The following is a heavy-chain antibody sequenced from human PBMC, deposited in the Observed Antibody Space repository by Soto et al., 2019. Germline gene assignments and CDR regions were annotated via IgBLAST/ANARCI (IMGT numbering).Heavy chain of an antibody. CDR2: IHYSGSI. CDR1: GCH. V-gene: IGHV4-61*08. Sequence: GCHRIWKHQSPGKGLEWIGYIHYSGSIIYNPSLKSRVTISVDTSKNQFSLKLSSVAAADTAVYYCARLPGGYSYGYFEYYGQGTLVTVSS. D-gene: IGHD5-18*01. CDR3: ARLPGGYSYGYFEY. J-gene: IGHJ4*02.